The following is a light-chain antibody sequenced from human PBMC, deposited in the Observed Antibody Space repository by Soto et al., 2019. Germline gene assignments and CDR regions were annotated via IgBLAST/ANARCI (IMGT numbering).Light chain of an antibody. V-gene: IGLV4-69*01. J-gene: IGLJ1*01. CDR1: SGHSSYA. Sequence: QLVLTQSPSASASLGASVKLTCTLSSGHSSYAIAWHQPPPEKGPRYLMKLNSDGSHSKGDGIPDRFSGSSSGAERYLTISSLQSEDEADYYCQTWGTGIHYVFGTGTKLTVL. CDR2: LNSDGSH. CDR3: QTWGTGIHYV.